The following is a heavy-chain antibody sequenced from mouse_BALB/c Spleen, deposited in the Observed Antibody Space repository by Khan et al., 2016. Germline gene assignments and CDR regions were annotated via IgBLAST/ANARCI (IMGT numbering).Heavy chain of an antibody. CDR2: IRSKSNNYAT. CDR1: GFTFNTYA. J-gene: IGHJ3*01. Sequence: EVQLVESGGGLVQPKGSLKLSCAASGFTFNTYAMNWVRQAPGKGLEWVARIRSKSNNYATYYADSVKDRFTISRDDSQSMLYLQMNNLKTEDTAMYSCVRHNTTAWFAYWGQGTLVTVSA. V-gene: IGHV10-1*02. CDR3: VRHNTTAWFAY. D-gene: IGHD1-2*01.